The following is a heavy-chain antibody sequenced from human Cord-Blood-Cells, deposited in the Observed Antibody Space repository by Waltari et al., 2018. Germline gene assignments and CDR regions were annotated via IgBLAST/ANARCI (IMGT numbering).Heavy chain of an antibody. CDR1: GGSFRGYY. V-gene: IGHV4-34*01. D-gene: IGHD3-22*01. CDR2: INHSGST. Sequence: QVQLQQWGAGLLKPSETLSLTCAVYGGSFRGYYWSWIRQPPGKGLEWIGEINHSGSTNYNPSLKSRVTISVDTSKNQFSLKLSSVTAADTAVYYCARGLSYDSSGYYYWGQGTLVTVSS. J-gene: IGHJ4*02. CDR3: ARGLSYDSSGYYY.